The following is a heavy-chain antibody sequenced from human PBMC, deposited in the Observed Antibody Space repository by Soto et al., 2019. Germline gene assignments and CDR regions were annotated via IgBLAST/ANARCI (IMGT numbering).Heavy chain of an antibody. V-gene: IGHV4-4*02. Sequence: QVQLQESGPGLVTPSGTLSLTCAVSGGSISSSYWWNWVRQPPGKGLEWIGKIYHSGSTNYNPSLKNRVTISVDKSNNQFSLRLSSVTAADTAVYFCVTSLNYDFWRDGGRHYYFDYWGQGTLVTVSP. CDR1: GGSISSSYW. D-gene: IGHD3-3*01. J-gene: IGHJ4*02. CDR3: VTSLNYDFWRDGGRHYYFDY. CDR2: IYHSGST.